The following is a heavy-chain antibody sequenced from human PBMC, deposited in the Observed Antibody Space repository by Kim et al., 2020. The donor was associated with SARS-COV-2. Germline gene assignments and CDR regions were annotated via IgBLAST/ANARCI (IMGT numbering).Heavy chain of an antibody. CDR1: GYTFTSYG. D-gene: IGHD2-21*01. CDR3: ARVLGEGNYYYYYGMDV. CDR2: ISAYNGNT. J-gene: IGHJ6*02. V-gene: IGHV1-18*04. Sequence: ASVKVSCKASGYTFTSYGISWVRQAPGQGLEWMGWISAYNGNTNYAQKLQGRVTMTTDTSTSSAYMELRSLRSDDTAVYYCARVLGEGNYYYYYGMDVWGQGTTVTVSS.